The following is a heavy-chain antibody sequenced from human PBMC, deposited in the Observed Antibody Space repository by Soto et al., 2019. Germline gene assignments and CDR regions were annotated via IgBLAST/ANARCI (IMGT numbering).Heavy chain of an antibody. CDR3: ARDRGLLIAAAGTFDY. CDR2: IYYSGST. Sequence: PSETLSLTCTVSGGSISSGGYYWSWIRQHPGKGLEWIGYIYYSGSTYYNPSLKSRVTISVDTSKNQFSLKLSSVTAADTAVYYCARDRGLLIAAAGTFDYWGQGTLVTVSS. D-gene: IGHD6-13*01. CDR1: GGSISSGGYY. J-gene: IGHJ4*02. V-gene: IGHV4-31*03.